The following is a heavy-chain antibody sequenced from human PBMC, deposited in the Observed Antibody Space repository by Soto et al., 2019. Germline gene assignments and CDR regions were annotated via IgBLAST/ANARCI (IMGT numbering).Heavy chain of an antibody. CDR3: ARDIAAADPYGMDV. CDR2: INPNSGGT. V-gene: IGHV1-2*04. Sequence: GASVKVSCKASGYTFTGYYMHWVRQAPGQGLEWIGWINPNSGGTNYAQKFQGWVTMTRDTSISTAYMELSRLRSDDTAVYYCARDIAAADPYGMDVWGQGTTVTVSS. D-gene: IGHD6-13*01. J-gene: IGHJ6*02. CDR1: GYTFTGYY.